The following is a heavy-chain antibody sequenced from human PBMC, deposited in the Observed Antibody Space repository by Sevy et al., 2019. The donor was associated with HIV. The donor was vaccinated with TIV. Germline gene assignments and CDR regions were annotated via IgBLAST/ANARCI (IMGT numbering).Heavy chain of an antibody. CDR3: AKVLHIVVVPAAIDYYYGMDV. J-gene: IGHJ6*02. Sequence: GGSLRLSCAASGFTFSTYGMHWVRQAPGKGLEWVAFIRFHGTIKYYTDSVKGRLTISRDNSKNTLYLQMNSLRAEDTAVYFCAKVLHIVVVPAAIDYYYGMDVWGQGTTVTVSS. CDR2: IRFHGTIK. V-gene: IGHV3-30*02. CDR1: GFTFSTYG. D-gene: IGHD2-2*01.